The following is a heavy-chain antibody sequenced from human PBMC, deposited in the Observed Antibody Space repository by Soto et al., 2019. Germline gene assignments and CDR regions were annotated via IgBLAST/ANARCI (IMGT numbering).Heavy chain of an antibody. Sequence: GGSLRLSCAASGFTFSSYGMHWVRQAPGKGLEWVAVISYDGRNKYYADSVKGRFTISRDNSKNTLYLQMNSLRAEDTAVCYCANHCGLSSGLDYWGQGTLVTVSS. CDR2: ISYDGRNK. V-gene: IGHV3-30*18. CDR1: GFTFSSYG. CDR3: ANHCGLSSGLDY. J-gene: IGHJ4*02. D-gene: IGHD2-21*01.